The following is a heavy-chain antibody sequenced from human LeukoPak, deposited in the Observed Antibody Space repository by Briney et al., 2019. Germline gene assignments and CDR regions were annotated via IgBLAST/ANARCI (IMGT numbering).Heavy chain of an antibody. Sequence: GGSLRLSCAASGFTFGDHIMNWVRQLPGKRLEWVSYVSGSGSTVYYADSVKGRFTVSRDNGKSSLYLQMNSLRVEDTALYYCVRQFASWGQGTLVTVSS. J-gene: IGHJ4*02. V-gene: IGHV3-48*01. CDR3: VRQFAS. CDR2: VSGSGSTV. CDR1: GFTFGDHI.